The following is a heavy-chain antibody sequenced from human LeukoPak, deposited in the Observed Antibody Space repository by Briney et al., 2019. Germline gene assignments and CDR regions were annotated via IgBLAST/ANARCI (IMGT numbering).Heavy chain of an antibody. CDR1: GFTFSSYN. CDR2: ISGSGGST. CDR3: AKLPIVVVITNNIQFDP. Sequence: GGSLRLSCAASGFTFSSYNMNWVRQAPGKGLEWVSAISGSGGSTYYADSVKGRFTISRDNSKNTLYLQMNSLRAEDTAVYYCAKLPIVVVITNNIQFDPWGQGTLVTVSS. D-gene: IGHD3-22*01. V-gene: IGHV3-23*01. J-gene: IGHJ5*02.